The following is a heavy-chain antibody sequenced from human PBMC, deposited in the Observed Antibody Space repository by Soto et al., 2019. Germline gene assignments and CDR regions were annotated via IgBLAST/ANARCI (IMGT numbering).Heavy chain of an antibody. Sequence: EVQLVESGGGLVQPGRSLRLSCAASGFNFEDHAMHWVRQSPGKGLEWVSGISWNSAKVGYADSVKGRFTIYRDNAKKSLYLQMNSLRPDDTALYYCAKDRVMTIFTAMDVWGQGTTVTVSS. V-gene: IGHV3-9*01. CDR3: AKDRVMTIFTAMDV. CDR1: GFNFEDHA. CDR2: ISWNSAKV. J-gene: IGHJ6*02. D-gene: IGHD3-9*01.